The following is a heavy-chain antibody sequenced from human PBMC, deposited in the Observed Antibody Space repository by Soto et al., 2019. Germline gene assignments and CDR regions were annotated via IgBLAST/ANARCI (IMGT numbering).Heavy chain of an antibody. Sequence: ASVKFSCKASGGTFSSYAISWVRQAPGQGLEWMVGIIPIFGTSNYXXKFQGRVXXTADESTSTAXMELSXLRSEDTDVYYCARAYRLRPYYVDYWVQGTLVTVSS. V-gene: IGHV1-69*13. D-gene: IGHD3-16*01. CDR1: GGTFSSYA. CDR3: ARAYRLRPYYVDY. J-gene: IGHJ4*02. CDR2: IIPIFGTS.